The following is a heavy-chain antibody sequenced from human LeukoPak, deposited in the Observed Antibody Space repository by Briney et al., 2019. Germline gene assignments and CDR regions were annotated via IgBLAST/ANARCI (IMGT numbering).Heavy chain of an antibody. J-gene: IGHJ4*02. Sequence: ASVKVSCKASGYTFTSYYMHWVRQAPGQGLEWMGIINPSGHSTTYAQRFQGRDTMTTDTSTSTVYMELSSLRSEDTAVYYCAREHSGSFSNWGQGTLVTVSS. CDR2: INPSGHST. CDR1: GYTFTSYY. V-gene: IGHV1-46*01. D-gene: IGHD1-26*01. CDR3: AREHSGSFSN.